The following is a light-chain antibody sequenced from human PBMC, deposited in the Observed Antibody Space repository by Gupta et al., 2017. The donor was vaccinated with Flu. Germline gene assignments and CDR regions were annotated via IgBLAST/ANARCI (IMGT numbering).Light chain of an antibody. CDR3: QSVDSSGTWV. Sequence: PGQTARIPCSGDVLPKQYAYWYQQRPGQAPVQVIYKDNERASGIPERFSGSSSGTTVTLTIGGVQAEDEADYYCQSVDSSGTWVFGGGTKLTVL. CDR1: VLPKQY. V-gene: IGLV3-25*03. CDR2: KDN. J-gene: IGLJ3*02.